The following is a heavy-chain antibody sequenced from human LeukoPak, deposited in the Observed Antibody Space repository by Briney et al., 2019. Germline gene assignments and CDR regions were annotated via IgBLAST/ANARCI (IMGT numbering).Heavy chain of an antibody. V-gene: IGHV4-30-2*01. CDR2: IYHSGST. Sequence: PSETLSLTCAVSGGSISSGGYSWSWIRQPPGKGLEWIGYIYHSGSTYYNPSLKSRVTISVDRSKNQFSLKLSSVTAADTAVYYCARLYCGSTSCYSPFDYWGQGTLVTVSS. J-gene: IGHJ4*02. CDR1: GGSISSGGYS. D-gene: IGHD2-2*02. CDR3: ARLYCGSTSCYSPFDY.